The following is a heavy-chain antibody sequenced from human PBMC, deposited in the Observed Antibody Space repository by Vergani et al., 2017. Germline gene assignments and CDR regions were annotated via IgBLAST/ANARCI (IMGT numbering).Heavy chain of an antibody. V-gene: IGHV3-7*01. CDR3: ARDSIAVACTSYYYYGMDV. D-gene: IGHD6-19*01. CDR1: GFTFSSYW. J-gene: IGHJ6*02. Sequence: EVQLVESGGGLVQPGGSLRLSCAASGFTFSSYWMSWVRRAPGRGLWLVAKIKQEVSDKYYVDSVKGRFTISRETAKNSLYLQMNTLRAEDTAVYYGARDSIAVACTSYYYYGMDVWGQGTTVTVSS. CDR2: IKQEVSDK.